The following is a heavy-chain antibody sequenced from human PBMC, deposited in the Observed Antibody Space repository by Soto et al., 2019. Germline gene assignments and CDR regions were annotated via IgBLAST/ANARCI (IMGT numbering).Heavy chain of an antibody. CDR2: IYHSGST. D-gene: IGHD3-3*01. CDR1: GGSISSSNW. Sequence: SETLSLTCAVSGGSISSSNWWSWVRQPPGKGLEWIGEIYHSGSTNYNPSLKSRFTISVDKSKNQFSLKLSSVTAADTAVYYCAREMLRWNNWFDPWGQGTLVTVSS. J-gene: IGHJ5*02. CDR3: AREMLRWNNWFDP. V-gene: IGHV4-4*02.